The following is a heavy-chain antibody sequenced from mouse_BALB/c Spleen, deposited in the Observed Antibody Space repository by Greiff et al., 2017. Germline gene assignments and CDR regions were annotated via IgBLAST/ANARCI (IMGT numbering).Heavy chain of an antibody. CDR2: ISSGGSYT. D-gene: IGHD1-1*01. J-gene: IGHJ4*01. V-gene: IGHV5-6*02. CDR1: GFTFSSYG. CDR3: ARHDYGHAMDY. Sequence: DVKLVESGGDLVKPGGSLKLSCAASGFTFSSYGMSWVRQTPDKRLEWVATISSGGSYTYYPDSVKGRFTISRDNAKNTLYLQMSSLKSEDTAMYYCARHDYGHAMDYWGQGTSVTVSS.